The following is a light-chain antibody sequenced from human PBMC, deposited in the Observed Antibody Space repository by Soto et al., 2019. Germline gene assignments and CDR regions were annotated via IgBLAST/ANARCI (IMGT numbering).Light chain of an antibody. CDR1: ESLTTW. CDR3: QHWTDYSWT. J-gene: IGKJ1*01. CDR2: KTS. V-gene: IGKV1-5*03. Sequence: DIHMTQSPSTLSASVGDRVTITCRASESLTTWLAWYQQKPAKAPNLLIYKTSSLESGVPSRSSGSGSGTEFTLTISSLQPDDFATYYCQHWTDYSWTFGQGTMVEVK.